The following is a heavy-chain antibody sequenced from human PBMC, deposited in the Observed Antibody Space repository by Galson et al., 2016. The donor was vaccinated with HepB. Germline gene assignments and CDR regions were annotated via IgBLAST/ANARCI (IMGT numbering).Heavy chain of an antibody. Sequence: SETLSLTCTVSGDSITILNWWTWVRQPPGKGLEWVGEIYHRGTTHYNPSLKSRVTISLDKSKNQFSLNLTSATAADTAVYYCASALGATRLDSWGQGTLVTVAS. CDR3: ASALGATRLDS. D-gene: IGHD1-26*01. J-gene: IGHJ4*02. V-gene: IGHV4-4*02. CDR1: GDSITILNW. CDR2: IYHRGTT.